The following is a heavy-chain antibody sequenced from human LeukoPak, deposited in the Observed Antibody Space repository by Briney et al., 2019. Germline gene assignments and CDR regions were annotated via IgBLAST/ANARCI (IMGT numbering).Heavy chain of an antibody. CDR3: ASSAMVIPTGFDY. J-gene: IGHJ4*02. Sequence: ASVKVSCKASGYTFTSYGISWVRQAPGQGLEWMGGIIPIFGTANYAQKFQGRVTITADKSTSTAYMELSSLRSEDTAVYYCASSAMVIPTGFDYWGQGTLVTVSS. V-gene: IGHV1-69*06. D-gene: IGHD5-18*01. CDR2: IIPIFGTA. CDR1: GYTFTSYG.